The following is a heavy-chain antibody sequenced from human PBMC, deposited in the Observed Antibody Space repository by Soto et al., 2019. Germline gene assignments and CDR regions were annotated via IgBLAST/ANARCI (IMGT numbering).Heavy chain of an antibody. D-gene: IGHD5-12*01. CDR1: GGSMSKFY. CDR2: VYATGTS. V-gene: IGHV4-4*07. CDR3: VRDGSKTLRDCFDP. Sequence: LSLTCSVSGGSMSKFYWSWIRKTAGKGLEWMGRVYATGTSDYNPSLRSRIAMSVDISKKTFSLRLRSVTAADTGVYYCVRDGSKTLRDCFDPWGQGILVTVSS. J-gene: IGHJ5*02.